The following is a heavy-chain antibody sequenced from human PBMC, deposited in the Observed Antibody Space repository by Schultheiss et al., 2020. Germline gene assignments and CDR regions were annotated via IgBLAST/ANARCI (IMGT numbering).Heavy chain of an antibody. CDR1: GGSISSGGYS. V-gene: IGHV4-30-2*05. CDR3: ARSLGYCSGGSCSNYYYYGMDV. D-gene: IGHD2-15*01. CDR2: IYYSGST. J-gene: IGHJ6*02. Sequence: SQTLSLTCAVSGGSISSGGYSWSWIRQPPGKGLEWIGYIYYSGSTYYNPSLKSRVTISVDTSKNQFSLKLSSVTAADTAVYYCARSLGYCSGGSCSNYYYYGMDVWGQGTTVTVSS.